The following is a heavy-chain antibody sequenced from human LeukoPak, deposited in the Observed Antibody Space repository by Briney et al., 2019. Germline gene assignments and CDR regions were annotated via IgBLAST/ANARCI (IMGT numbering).Heavy chain of an antibody. J-gene: IGHJ5*02. D-gene: IGHD2-2*01. V-gene: IGHV4-39*02. CDR1: GGSLSSSTYY. Sequence: SETLSLTCTVSGGSLSSSTYYWGWVRPPPGKGLEWIGSVSYSGTTYYNTSLRSRVTISIDTSRNQFSLKVTSVTAADTAVYYCARETPAVRNNCFDPWGQGTLVTVSS. CDR2: VSYSGTT. CDR3: ARETPAVRNNCFDP.